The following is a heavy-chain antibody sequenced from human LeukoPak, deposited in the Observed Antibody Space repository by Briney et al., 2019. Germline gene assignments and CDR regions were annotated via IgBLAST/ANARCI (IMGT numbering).Heavy chain of an antibody. V-gene: IGHV4-59*12. CDR2: IYYSGNT. CDR3: ARQYTWNYVGY. D-gene: IGHD1-20*01. CDR1: SGSITNYY. J-gene: IGHJ4*02. Sequence: SETLSLTCTVSSGSITNYYWSWIRQPPGKGLEWIGFIYYSGNTNYNPSLKSRVTISVDTSKNQFSLKLSSVTAADTAVYYCARQYTWNYVGYWGQGTLVIVSS.